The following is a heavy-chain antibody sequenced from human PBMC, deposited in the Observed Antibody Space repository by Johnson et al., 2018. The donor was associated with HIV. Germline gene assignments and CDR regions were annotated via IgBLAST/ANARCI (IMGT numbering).Heavy chain of an antibody. D-gene: IGHD4/OR15-4a*01. CDR1: GFTFSSYG. J-gene: IGHJ3*02. V-gene: IGHV3-30*03. CDR2: TSNDGSNK. Sequence: QVQLVESGGGVVQPGRSLRVSCAASGFTFSSYGMHWVRQAPGKGLEWVAVTSNDGSNKYYADSVKGRFTIYRDNFKKTLYLQMNSLRAEDTAVYYCAARGLWTYDAFDIWGQGTMVTVSS. CDR3: AARGLWTYDAFDI.